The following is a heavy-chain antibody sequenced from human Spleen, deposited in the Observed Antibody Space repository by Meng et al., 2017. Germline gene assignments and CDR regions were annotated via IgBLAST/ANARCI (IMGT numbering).Heavy chain of an antibody. D-gene: IGHD6-13*01. CDR1: GFTFSSYA. CDR3: AKTPVAAAGKGYFQH. Sequence: GESLKISCAASGFTFSSYAMHWVRQAPGKGLEWVAVISYDGSNKYYADSVKGRFTISRDNSKNTLYLQMNSLTAEDTAVYFCAKTPVAAAGKGYFQHWGQGTLVTVSS. CDR2: ISYDGSNK. J-gene: IGHJ1*01. V-gene: IGHV3-30*04.